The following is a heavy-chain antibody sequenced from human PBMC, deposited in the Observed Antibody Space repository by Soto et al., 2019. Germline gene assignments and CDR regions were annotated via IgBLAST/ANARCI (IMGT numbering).Heavy chain of an antibody. CDR1: GGTFSSYA. CDR3: ARGSSSWMGSWFDP. Sequence: QVQLVQSGAEVKKPGASVKVSCTASGGTFSSYAISWVRQAPGQGLAWMGGIIPIFGTANYAQKFQGRVTITADESTSTAYMELSSLRSEDTAVYYCARGSSSWMGSWFDPWGQGTLVTLSS. J-gene: IGHJ5*02. D-gene: IGHD6-13*01. V-gene: IGHV1-69*01. CDR2: IIPIFGTA.